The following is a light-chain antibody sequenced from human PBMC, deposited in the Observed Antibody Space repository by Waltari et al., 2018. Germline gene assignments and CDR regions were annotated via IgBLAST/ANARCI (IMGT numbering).Light chain of an antibody. CDR1: QSVSSN. J-gene: IGKJ1*01. CDR3: QQYNNWPPWT. Sequence: EIVMTQSPATLSVSPGERATLSCRASQSVSSNLAWYQQKPGQAPRLLIYVASTRATGIPARFSGSGSGTDFTLTISSLQSEDFAVYYCQQYNNWPPWTFGQGTKVEIK. CDR2: VAS. V-gene: IGKV3-15*01.